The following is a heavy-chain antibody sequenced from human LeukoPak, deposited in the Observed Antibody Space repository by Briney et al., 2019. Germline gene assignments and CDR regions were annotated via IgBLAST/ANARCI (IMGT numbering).Heavy chain of an antibody. CDR1: GGSISSYY. Sequence: SETLSLTCTVSGGSISSYYWSWIRQPPGKGLEWIGYIYYSGSTNYNPSLKSRVTISVDTSKNQFSLKLSSVTAADTAVYYCARDRVLVDDILTGYYYLDYWGQGTLVTVSS. V-gene: IGHV4-59*12. CDR3: ARDRVLVDDILTGYYYLDY. J-gene: IGHJ4*02. CDR2: IYYSGST. D-gene: IGHD3-9*01.